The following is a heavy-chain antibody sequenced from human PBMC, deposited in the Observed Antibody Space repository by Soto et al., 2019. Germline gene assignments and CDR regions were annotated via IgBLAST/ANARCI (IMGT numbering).Heavy chain of an antibody. J-gene: IGHJ4*02. V-gene: IGHV4-39*01. CDR2: IYYSGST. D-gene: IGHD4-17*01. CDR1: GGSISSSSYY. CDR3: ARHRSEYGDYGY. Sequence: SETLSLTCTVSGGSISSSSYYWGWIRQPPGKGLEWIGSIYYSGSTYYNPSLKSRVTISVDTSKNQFSLKLSSVTAADTAVYYCARHRSEYGDYGYWGQGTLVTVSS.